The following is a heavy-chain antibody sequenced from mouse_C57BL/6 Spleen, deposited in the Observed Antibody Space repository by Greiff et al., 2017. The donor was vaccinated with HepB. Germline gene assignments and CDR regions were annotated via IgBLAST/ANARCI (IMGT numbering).Heavy chain of an antibody. CDR2: ISDGGSYT. V-gene: IGHV5-4*01. CDR3: ARDSPFAY. CDR1: GFTFSSYA. J-gene: IGHJ3*01. Sequence: EVQGVDSGGGLVKPGGSLKLSCAASGFTFSSYAMSWVRQTPEKRLEWVATISDGGSYTYYPDNVKGRFTISRDNAKNNLYLQMSHLKSEDTAMYYCARDSPFAYWGQGTLVTVSA.